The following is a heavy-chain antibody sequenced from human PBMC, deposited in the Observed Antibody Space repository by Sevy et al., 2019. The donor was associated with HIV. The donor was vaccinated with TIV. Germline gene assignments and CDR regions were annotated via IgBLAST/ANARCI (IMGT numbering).Heavy chain of an antibody. CDR1: GFTFSTYT. D-gene: IGHD2-2*01. Sequence: GGSLRLSCAVSGFTFSTYTMNWVRQAPGKGLEWVSSISGFSSYIYYADSVKGRFTISRDNAKNSRYLQMNSLRAEETAVYYCARDGGCTSTSCLLYFDYWGQGTLVTVSS. CDR2: ISGFSSYI. J-gene: IGHJ4*01. CDR3: ARDGGCTSTSCLLYFDY. V-gene: IGHV3-21*01.